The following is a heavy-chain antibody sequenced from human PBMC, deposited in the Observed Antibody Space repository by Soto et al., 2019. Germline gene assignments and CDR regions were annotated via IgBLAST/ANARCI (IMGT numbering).Heavy chain of an antibody. V-gene: IGHV5-10-1*01. J-gene: IGHJ5*02. CDR3: ASIRSGYCTSTTCYSGS. CDR2: IHPGDSYT. D-gene: IGHD2-2*01. CDR1: GYSFTSYW. Sequence: RESLKISCKGSGYSFTSYWIGWVRQMPGKGLEWMGIIHPGDSYTNYSPSFQGHVTISADKSISTAYLQWSSLKASDTAMYYCASIRSGYCTSTTCYSGSWGQGTLVPVSS.